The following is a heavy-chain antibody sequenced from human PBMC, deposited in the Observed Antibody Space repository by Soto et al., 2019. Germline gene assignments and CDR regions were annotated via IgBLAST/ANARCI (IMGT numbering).Heavy chain of an antibody. Sequence: QVQLVESGGGVVQPGRSLRLSCAASGFTFSTYGMHWVRQAPGKGLEWVAVIWYDGSNKYYADSVRGRFTISRDNSKNTLYLQMNSLRAEDTAVYYCARVVDGHCGDYGWLGYWGQGTLVTVPS. CDR3: ARVVDGHCGDYGWLGY. D-gene: IGHD4-17*01. V-gene: IGHV3-33*01. CDR2: IWYDGSNK. J-gene: IGHJ4*02. CDR1: GFTFSTYG.